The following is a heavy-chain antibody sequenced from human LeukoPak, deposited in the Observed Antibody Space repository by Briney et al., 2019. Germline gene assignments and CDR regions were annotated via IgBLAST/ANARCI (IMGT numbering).Heavy chain of an antibody. CDR1: GFSFSSSA. CDR3: VKGVQGIRGSNSWEYFQH. J-gene: IGHJ1*01. Sequence: GGSLRLSCSASGFSFSSSAMHWVRQAPGKGLEYVSAISRDGAGTYYADSVKDRVTISRHNSKNTLYLQMSSLTPEDTAVYYCVKGVQGIRGSNSWEYFQHWGQGTLVTVSS. D-gene: IGHD3-10*01. CDR2: ISRDGAGT. V-gene: IGHV3-64D*06.